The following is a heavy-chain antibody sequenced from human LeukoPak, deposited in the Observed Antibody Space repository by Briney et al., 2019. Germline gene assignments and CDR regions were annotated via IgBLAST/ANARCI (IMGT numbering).Heavy chain of an antibody. CDR1: GGSISSSNW. Sequence: SGTLSLTCAVSGGSISSSNWWSWVRRPPGKGLEWIGEIYHSGSTNYNPSLKSRVTISVDKSKNQFSLKLSSVTAADTAVYYCAREGIVVVPAAAHDAFDIWGQGTMVTVSS. J-gene: IGHJ3*02. V-gene: IGHV4-4*02. D-gene: IGHD2-2*01. CDR2: IYHSGST. CDR3: AREGIVVVPAAAHDAFDI.